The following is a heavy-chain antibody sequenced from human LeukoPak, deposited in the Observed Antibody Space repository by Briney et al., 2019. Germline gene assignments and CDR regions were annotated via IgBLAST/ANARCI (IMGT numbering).Heavy chain of an antibody. J-gene: IGHJ5*02. CDR1: GGSISSSSYY. Sequence: PSETLSLTCTVSGGSISSSSYYWGWIRQPPGKGLEWIGSIYYSGSTYYNPSLKSRVTISVDTSKNQFSLKLSSVTAADTAVYYCARRHSSYNWFDPWGQGTLVTVSS. CDR3: ARRHSSYNWFDP. V-gene: IGHV4-39*07. CDR2: IYYSGST.